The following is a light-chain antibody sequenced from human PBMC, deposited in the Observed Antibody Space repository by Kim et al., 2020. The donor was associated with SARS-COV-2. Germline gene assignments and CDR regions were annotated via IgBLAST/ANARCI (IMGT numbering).Light chain of an antibody. J-gene: IGKJ4*01. CDR3: QHYSNLPLT. CDR1: QSLYHNL. CDR2: GAP. Sequence: CPRERATLACRAGQSLYHNLLAWYQQKPGHGPRLRIYGAPSRATGIPDRFRGSGSGTDFSLTITRLEPEDFAVYFCQHYSNLPLTFGGGTKVDIK. V-gene: IGKV3-20*01.